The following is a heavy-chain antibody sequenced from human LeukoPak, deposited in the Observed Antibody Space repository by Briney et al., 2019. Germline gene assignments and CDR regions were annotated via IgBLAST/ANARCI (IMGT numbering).Heavy chain of an antibody. CDR1: GYSISSGYY. D-gene: IGHD2-21*01. Sequence: PSKTLSPTCAVSGYSISSGYYWGWIRQPPGKGLEWIGSIYHSGSTYYNPSLKSRVTISVDTSKNQFSLKLSSVTAADTAVYYCARPPLIVVVIADLDAFDIWGQGTMVTVSS. CDR2: IYHSGST. CDR3: ARPPLIVVVIADLDAFDI. V-gene: IGHV4-38-2*01. J-gene: IGHJ3*02.